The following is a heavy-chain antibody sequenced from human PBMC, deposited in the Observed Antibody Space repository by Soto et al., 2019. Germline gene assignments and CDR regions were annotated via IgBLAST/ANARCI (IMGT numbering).Heavy chain of an antibody. CDR3: AKPLESMTTVTTLFGY. J-gene: IGHJ4*02. V-gene: IGHV3-23*01. Sequence: PGGSLRLSYAASGFTFSSYAMSWVRQAPGKGLEWVSAISGSGGSTYYADSVKGRFTISRDNSKNTLYLQMNSLRAEDTAVYYCAKPLESMTTVTTLFGYWGQGILVTVSS. D-gene: IGHD4-17*01. CDR2: ISGSGGST. CDR1: GFTFSSYA.